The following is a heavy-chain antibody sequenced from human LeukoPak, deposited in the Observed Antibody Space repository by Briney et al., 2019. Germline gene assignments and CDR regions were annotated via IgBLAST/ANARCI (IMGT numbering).Heavy chain of an antibody. V-gene: IGHV3-30*02. Sequence: GVSLRLSCAASGFIFSSSGMHWVRQAPGKGLEWVAFIQYYGSNEHSADPVKGRFIISRDNSKNTLYLQMNSLRAEDTAVYYCAKDGSYYDIDHWGQGTLVTVSS. CDR3: AKDGSYYDIDH. CDR2: IQYYGSNE. D-gene: IGHD3-9*01. J-gene: IGHJ4*02. CDR1: GFIFSSSG.